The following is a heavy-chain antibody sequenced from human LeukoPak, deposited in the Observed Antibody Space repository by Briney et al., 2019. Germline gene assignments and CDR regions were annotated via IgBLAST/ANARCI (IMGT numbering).Heavy chain of an antibody. D-gene: IGHD3-16*01. V-gene: IGHV3-43*01. CDR3: ATERSRYFDH. J-gene: IGHJ4*02. CDR2: ITRDGGHT. Sequence: GGSLRLSCAASGFSFNDNTLHSLHQAPGKGLELVSLITRDGGHTYYADSVKGRFTISRDISKKSFYLQMNSLSTDDTALYYCATERSRYFDHWGQGTLVTVSP. CDR1: GFSFNDNT.